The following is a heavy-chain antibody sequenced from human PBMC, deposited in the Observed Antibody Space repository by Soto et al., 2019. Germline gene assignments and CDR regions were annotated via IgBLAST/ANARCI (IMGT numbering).Heavy chain of an antibody. D-gene: IGHD3-3*01. J-gene: IGHJ4*02. CDR3: ATSKVGSRTRGDGLEY. V-gene: IGHV1-69*02. CDR1: GGTFNSYS. CDR2: IIPLLGIT. Sequence: QVQLVQSGAEVKKPGSSVKVSCQASGGTFNSYSLSWVRQAPGQGLEWIGRIIPLLGITNYEQTFQGRVTITADQSTSTAYMEVSSLRSEDTAVYYCATSKVGSRTRGDGLEYWGQGTVVTGSS.